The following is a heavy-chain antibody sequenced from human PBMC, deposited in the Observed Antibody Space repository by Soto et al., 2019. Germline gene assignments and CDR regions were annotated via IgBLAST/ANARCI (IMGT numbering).Heavy chain of an antibody. Sequence: PGGSLRLSCAASGFTVSSNYMSWVRQAPGKGLEWVSVIYSGGSTYYADSVKGRFTISRDNSKNTLYLQMNSLRAEDTAVYYCASQVVPAAHYYYYGMDVWGQGTTVTVSS. D-gene: IGHD2-2*01. V-gene: IGHV3-53*01. CDR3: ASQVVPAAHYYYYGMDV. J-gene: IGHJ6*02. CDR1: GFTVSSNY. CDR2: IYSGGST.